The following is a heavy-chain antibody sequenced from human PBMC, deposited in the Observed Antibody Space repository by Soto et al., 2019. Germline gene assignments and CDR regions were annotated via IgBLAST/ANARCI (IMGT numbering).Heavy chain of an antibody. V-gene: IGHV1-69*01. CDR2: IIPISETT. J-gene: IGHJ6*02. CDR3: ARSQGSSTSLEIYENYYYGMDV. D-gene: IGHD2-2*01. CDR1: GGTFSSYA. Sequence: QVQLVQSGAVVKKPGSSVKVSCKASGGTFSSYAISWVRQAPGQGLEWMGGIIPISETTNYAQKFQGRVTINADESKSTAYMEVSSLRSEDTAVEYCARSQGSSTSLEIYENYYYGMDVWGQGTKVTVSS.